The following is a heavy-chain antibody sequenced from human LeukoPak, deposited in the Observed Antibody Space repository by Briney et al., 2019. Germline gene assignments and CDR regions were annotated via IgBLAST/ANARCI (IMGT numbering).Heavy chain of an antibody. J-gene: IGHJ3*02. CDR2: INHSGST. V-gene: IGHV4-34*01. D-gene: IGHD3-10*01. CDR3: ASGLLWFGELVPHDAFDI. CDR1: GGSFSGYY. Sequence: SETLSLTCAVYGGSFSGYYWSWIRQPPGKGLEWIGEINHSGSTNYNPSLKSRVTISVDTSKSQFSLKLSSVTAADTAVYYCASGLLWFGELVPHDAFDIWGQGTMVTVSS.